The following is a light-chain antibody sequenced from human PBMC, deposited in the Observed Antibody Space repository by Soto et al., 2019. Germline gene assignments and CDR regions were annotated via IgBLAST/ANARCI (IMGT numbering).Light chain of an antibody. J-gene: IGKJ4*02. Sequence: DIQMTQSPSSLSASVGDSVTITCRASQSISSYLNWYQQKPGKAPELLIYAASTLQSGVPSRFSGSGSGTDFTLTISCLQSEDFATYYCQRYYSFPLTFGGVTKVEIK. CDR3: QRYYSFPLT. CDR1: QSISSY. V-gene: IGKV1-39*01. CDR2: AAS.